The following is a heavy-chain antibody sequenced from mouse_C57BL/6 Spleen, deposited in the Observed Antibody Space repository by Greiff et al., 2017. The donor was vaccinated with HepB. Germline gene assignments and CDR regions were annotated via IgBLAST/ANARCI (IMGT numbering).Heavy chain of an antibody. CDR3: AIPFYYGGGTY. J-gene: IGHJ3*01. Sequence: QVQLQQPGAELVKPGASVKVSCKASGYTFTSYWMHWVKQRPGQGLEWIGRIHPSDSDTNYNQKFKGKATLTVDKSSSTAYMQLSSLTSEDSAVYYCAIPFYYGGGTYWGQGTLVTVSA. CDR1: GYTFTSYW. CDR2: IHPSDSDT. V-gene: IGHV1-74*01. D-gene: IGHD1-2*01.